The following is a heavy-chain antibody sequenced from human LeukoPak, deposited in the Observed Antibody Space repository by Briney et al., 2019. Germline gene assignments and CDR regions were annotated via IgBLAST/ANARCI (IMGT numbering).Heavy chain of an antibody. V-gene: IGHV5-51*01. CDR1: GYSFTSYW. Sequence: GESLKISCKAAGYSFTSYWIGGVRQMPGEGMEWMAISYPGGSETSDSASFQGQVTISADMYSSTAYLHWSSLKPSVTAMYYCARLDYDYVCGSYRYPYYFDYWGQGTLVTVSS. D-gene: IGHD3-16*02. CDR2: SYPGGSET. CDR3: ARLDYDYVCGSYRYPYYFDY. J-gene: IGHJ4*02.